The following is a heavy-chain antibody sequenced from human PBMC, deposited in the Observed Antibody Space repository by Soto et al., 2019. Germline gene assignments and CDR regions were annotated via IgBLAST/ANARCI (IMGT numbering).Heavy chain of an antibody. CDR1: GDTISSSDFY. CDR2: IFYSGST. CDR3: ARRTDYGDYSDAFDV. J-gene: IGHJ3*01. D-gene: IGHD4-17*01. V-gene: IGHV4-39*01. Sequence: PSETPSLTCTASGDTISSSDFYWGWISQPPGRGLEWIGNIFYSGSTYYNPSLKSRVTISVDTSRNQFSLKLSSVTAADTAVYYCARRTDYGDYSDAFDVWGHGSMVTVSS.